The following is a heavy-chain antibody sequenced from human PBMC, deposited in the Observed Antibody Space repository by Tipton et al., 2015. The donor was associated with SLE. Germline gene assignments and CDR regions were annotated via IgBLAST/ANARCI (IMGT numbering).Heavy chain of an antibody. CDR2: IGADNGNT. D-gene: IGHD5-12*01. Sequence: QMQLVQSGPEVKKPGASVKVSCKASGYTLTNYGFNWVRQAPGQGLEWMGWIGADNGNTNYALKFQGRVTMTRDKTTSTAYMELRSLRSDDTAIYYCARDESGFKDFFDYWGQGTLVTVSS. V-gene: IGHV1-18*01. CDR1: GYTLTNYG. CDR3: ARDESGFKDFFDY. J-gene: IGHJ4*02.